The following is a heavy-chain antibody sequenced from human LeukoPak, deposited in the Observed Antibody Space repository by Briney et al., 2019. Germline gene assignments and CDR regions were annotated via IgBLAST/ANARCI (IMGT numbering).Heavy chain of an antibody. J-gene: IGHJ5*02. CDR2: MNPNSGNT. Sequence: ASVKVSCKASGYTFTSCDINWVRQATGQGLEWMGWMNPNSGNTGYAQKFQGRVTMTRNTSISTAYMELSSPRSEDTAVYYCARAVPMVRGVIIRRPNTNWFDPWGQGTLVTVSS. V-gene: IGHV1-8*01. D-gene: IGHD3-10*01. CDR3: ARAVPMVRGVIIRRPNTNWFDP. CDR1: GYTFTSCD.